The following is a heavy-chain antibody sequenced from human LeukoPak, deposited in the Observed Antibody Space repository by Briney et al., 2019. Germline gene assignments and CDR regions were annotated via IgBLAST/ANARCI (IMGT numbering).Heavy chain of an antibody. Sequence: HPGGSLRLSCAASGFTVSSNYMSWVRQAPGKGLEWVANIKQDGTEKYSVDSVKGRFTISRDNAKDSLYLQMNSVRAEDTAVYYCVRDFRFLDDYWGQGTLVSVSS. J-gene: IGHJ4*02. D-gene: IGHD3-3*01. V-gene: IGHV3-7*01. CDR1: GFTVSSNY. CDR3: VRDFRFLDDY. CDR2: IKQDGTEK.